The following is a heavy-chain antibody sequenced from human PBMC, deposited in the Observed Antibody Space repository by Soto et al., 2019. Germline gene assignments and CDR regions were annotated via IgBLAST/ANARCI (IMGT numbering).Heavy chain of an antibody. Sequence: QVQLVESGGGVVQPGRSLRLSCAASGFTFSSYGMHWVRQAPGKGLEWVAVIWYDGSNKYYADSVKGRFTISRDNSKNTLYLQMYSLRAEDRGVYYCARDLYYGSSGYDSYYYYGMDVWGQGTTVTVSS. CDR3: ARDLYYGSSGYDSYYYYGMDV. CDR2: IWYDGSNK. CDR1: GFTFSSYG. V-gene: IGHV3-33*01. D-gene: IGHD3-22*01. J-gene: IGHJ6*02.